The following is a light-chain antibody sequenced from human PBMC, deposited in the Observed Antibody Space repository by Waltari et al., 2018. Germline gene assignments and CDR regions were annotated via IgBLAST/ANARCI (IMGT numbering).Light chain of an antibody. V-gene: IGKV3-20*01. CDR1: QSVSSSY. CDR3: QQYGSSPQT. Sequence: IVLTQSPCTLSLSPGERATLSCRASQSVSSSYLAWYQQKPGQAPRLRIYGASSRATGIPDRFSGSGSGTDFTLTISRLEPEDFAVYYCQQYGSSPQTFGQGTKVEIE. CDR2: GAS. J-gene: IGKJ1*01.